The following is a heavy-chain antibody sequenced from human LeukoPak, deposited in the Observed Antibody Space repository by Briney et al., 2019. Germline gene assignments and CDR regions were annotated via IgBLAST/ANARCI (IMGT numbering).Heavy chain of an antibody. CDR1: GFTVSSNF. J-gene: IGHJ4*02. D-gene: IGHD4-17*01. CDR2: IYGGGST. V-gene: IGHV3-66*01. CDR3: ATEGPDYGDYLFDY. Sequence: PGGSLGLSCAASGFTVSSNFMSWVRQAPGKGLEWVSVIYGGGSTYYADSVKGRFTISRDNSKNTLYLQMNSLRAEDTAVYYCATEGPDYGDYLFDYWGQGTLVTVSS.